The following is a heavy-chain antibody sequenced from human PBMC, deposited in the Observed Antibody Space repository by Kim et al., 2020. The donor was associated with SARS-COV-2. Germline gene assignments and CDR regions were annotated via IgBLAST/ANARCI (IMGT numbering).Heavy chain of an antibody. V-gene: IGHV4-30-2*05. CDR2: T. CDR3: ASNNWNAVDP. D-gene: IGHD1-20*01. Sequence: TYYNPSLKSRVTISVDTSKNQCSLKLSSVTAADTAVYYCASNNWNAVDPWGQGTLVTVSS. J-gene: IGHJ5*02.